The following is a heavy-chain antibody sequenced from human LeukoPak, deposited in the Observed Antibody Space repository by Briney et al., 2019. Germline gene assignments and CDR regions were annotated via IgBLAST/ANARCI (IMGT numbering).Heavy chain of an antibody. J-gene: IGHJ4*02. D-gene: IGHD2-21*02. CDR2: ISLTGRT. CDR1: GGSISSTNW. V-gene: IGHV4-4*02. CDR3: SRDSGACCPFGY. Sequence: SETLSLTCGVSGGSISSTNWWSGGRQPPGQGLERIGKISLTGRTNYNPSLNGRVTMSLDASRNQLSMNLSTLPDADTAIYYCSRDSGACCPFGYWGQGALVIV.